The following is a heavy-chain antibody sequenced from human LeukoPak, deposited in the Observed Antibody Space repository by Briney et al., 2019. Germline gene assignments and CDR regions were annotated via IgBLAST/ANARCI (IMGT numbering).Heavy chain of an antibody. Sequence: PGESLRLSCAASGFTFSSYSMNWVRQAPGKGLEWVSSISSSSSYIYYADSVKGRFTISRDNAKNSLYLQMNSLRAEDTAVYYCARAQPGVITHAFDIWGQGTMVTVSS. J-gene: IGHJ3*02. CDR2: ISSSSSYI. CDR3: ARAQPGVITHAFDI. CDR1: GFTFSSYS. D-gene: IGHD3-22*01. V-gene: IGHV3-21*01.